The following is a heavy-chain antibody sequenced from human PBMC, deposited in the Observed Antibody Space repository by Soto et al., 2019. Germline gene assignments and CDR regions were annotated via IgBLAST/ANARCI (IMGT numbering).Heavy chain of an antibody. Sequence: GGSLRLSCAAPGFTFSNYAMSWVRQAPGEGLEWVSASGSGGDTYFADSVKGRFTISRDNSKNTLYLQMNSLRPEDTALYYCAKGSRQTGFDPWGQGTLVTVSS. CDR3: AKGSRQTGFDP. V-gene: IGHV3-23*01. CDR1: GFTFSNYA. J-gene: IGHJ5*02. CDR2: SGSGGDT.